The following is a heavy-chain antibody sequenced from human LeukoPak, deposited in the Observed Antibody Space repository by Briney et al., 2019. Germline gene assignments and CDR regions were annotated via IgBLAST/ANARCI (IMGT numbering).Heavy chain of an antibody. CDR1: GFTFSSYG. D-gene: IGHD3-22*01. CDR3: AKGGIGTYYYDSSGYTLEH. Sequence: GGSLRLSCAASGFTFSSYGMHWVREAPGKGLEWVAVIWYDGSNKYYADSVKGRFTISRDNSKNMLYLQMNSLRAEDTAVYYCAKGGIGTYYYDSSGYTLEHWGQGTLVTVSS. V-gene: IGHV3-33*06. CDR2: IWYDGSNK. J-gene: IGHJ4*02.